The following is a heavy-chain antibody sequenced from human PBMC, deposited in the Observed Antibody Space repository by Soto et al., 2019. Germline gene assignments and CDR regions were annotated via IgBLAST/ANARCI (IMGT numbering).Heavy chain of an antibody. D-gene: IGHD3-16*01. V-gene: IGHV3-74*01. CDR3: TRDPSGGGDY. Sequence: GQLVESGGGLVRPGGSLRLSCAASGFTFSTYWMHWVRQAPGKGLVWVSRINSDGSSTRYADSVKGRFTISRDNAKNTLYLQMNSLRAEDRAVYYCTRDPSGGGDYWGQGTLVTVSS. CDR2: INSDGSST. CDR1: GFTFSTYW. J-gene: IGHJ4*02.